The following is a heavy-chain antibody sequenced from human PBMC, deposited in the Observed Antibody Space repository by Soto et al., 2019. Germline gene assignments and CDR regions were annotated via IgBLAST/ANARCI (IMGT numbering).Heavy chain of an antibody. D-gene: IGHD6-6*01. CDR3: ARPEYSSSSYGMDV. J-gene: IGHJ6*02. CDR1: GGTFSSYS. Sequence: PGGSLRLSCAASGGTFSSYSMNWVRQAPGKGLEWVSYISSSSSTIYYADSVKGRFTISRDNAKNSLYLQMNSLRDEDTAVYYCARPEYSSSSYGMDVWGQGTTVTVSS. V-gene: IGHV3-48*02. CDR2: ISSSSSTI.